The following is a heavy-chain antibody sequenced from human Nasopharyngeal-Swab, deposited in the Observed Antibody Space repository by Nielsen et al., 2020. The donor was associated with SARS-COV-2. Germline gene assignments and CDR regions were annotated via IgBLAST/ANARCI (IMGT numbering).Heavy chain of an antibody. CDR3: ARDYCSSTSCYDY. CDR1: GFTFSSYS. Sequence: GESLKISCAASGFTFSSYSMNWVRQAPGKGLEWVSSISSSSSYTYYADSVKGRFTISRDNAKNSLYLQMNSLRAEDTAVYYCARDYCSSTSCYDYWGQGTLVTVSS. V-gene: IGHV3-21*01. J-gene: IGHJ4*02. CDR2: ISSSSSYT. D-gene: IGHD2-2*01.